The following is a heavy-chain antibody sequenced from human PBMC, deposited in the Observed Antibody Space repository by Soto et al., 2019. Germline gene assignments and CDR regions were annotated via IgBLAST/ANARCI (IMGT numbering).Heavy chain of an antibody. CDR1: GYTFTSYG. D-gene: IGHD3-3*01. J-gene: IGHJ6*02. V-gene: IGHV1-18*01. Sequence: ASVKVSCKASGYTFTSYGISLVRQAPGQGLEWMGWISAYNGNTNYAQKLQGRVTMTRDTSTSTVYMELSSLRSEDTAVYYCARVRGTIFGVVIRKYYYGMDVWGQGTTVTVSS. CDR3: ARVRGTIFGVVIRKYYYGMDV. CDR2: ISAYNGNT.